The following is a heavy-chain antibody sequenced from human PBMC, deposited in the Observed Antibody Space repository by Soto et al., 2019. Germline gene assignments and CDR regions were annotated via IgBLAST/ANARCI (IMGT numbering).Heavy chain of an antibody. V-gene: IGHV3-33*01. CDR2: IWYDGIDK. CDR3: ARAAVPDYQYHGRDA. J-gene: IGHJ6*02. Sequence: LILSCAASGFTVSTYGMHWVRHAPVKWRDWVASIWYDGIDKYYAASVKGRFTISRDNSMNTVYLQMSSLRADDTAVYYCARAAVPDYQYHGRDAGGQGTTVTVSS. D-gene: IGHD4-17*01. CDR1: GFTVSTYG.